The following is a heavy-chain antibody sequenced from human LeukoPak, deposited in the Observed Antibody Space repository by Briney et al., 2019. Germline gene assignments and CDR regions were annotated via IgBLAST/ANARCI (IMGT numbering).Heavy chain of an antibody. J-gene: IGHJ4*02. CDR2: ISYDGSNK. V-gene: IGHV3-30*18. CDR1: GFTFSSYG. CDR3: AKGYSLVDH. Sequence: PGGSLRLSCAASGFTFSSYGMHWVRQAPGKGLEWVAVISYDGSNKYYADSVKGRFTISRDNSKNTLYLQMNSPRAEDTAVYYCAKGYSLVDHWGQGTLVTVSS. D-gene: IGHD3-16*02.